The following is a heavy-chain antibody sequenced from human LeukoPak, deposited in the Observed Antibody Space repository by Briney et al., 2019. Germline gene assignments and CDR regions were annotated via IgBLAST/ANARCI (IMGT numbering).Heavy chain of an antibody. V-gene: IGHV4-30-4*01. Sequence: SQTLSLTCTVSGCSISSGDYYWSWIRQPPGKDLEWIGYIYYSGSTSYNPSLKSRLNISVDTSKNQFSVKLSSVTAADTAVYYCALFPGEGDPFDIWGQGTMVTVSS. CDR2: IYYSGST. CDR3: ALFPGEGDPFDI. J-gene: IGHJ3*02. D-gene: IGHD3-16*01. CDR1: GCSISSGDYY.